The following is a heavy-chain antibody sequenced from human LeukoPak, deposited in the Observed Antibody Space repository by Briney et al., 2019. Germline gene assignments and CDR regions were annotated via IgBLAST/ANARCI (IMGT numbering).Heavy chain of an antibody. CDR3: AREVTPYY. CDR2: IKQDGSEK. Sequence: GGSLRLSCVASGFSFSDYYMSWVRQPPGKGLEWVANIKQDGSEKYYVDSVKGRFTISRDNAKNSLFLQMNSLRAEDTAVYYCAREVTPYYWGQGTLVTVSS. V-gene: IGHV3-7*01. J-gene: IGHJ4*02. CDR1: GFSFSDYY. D-gene: IGHD4-23*01.